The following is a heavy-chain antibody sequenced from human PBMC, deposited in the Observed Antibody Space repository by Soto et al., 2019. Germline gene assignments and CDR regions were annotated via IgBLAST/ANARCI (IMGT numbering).Heavy chain of an antibody. J-gene: IGHJ4*02. CDR2: ISYDGSNK. V-gene: IGHV3-30*18. CDR3: AKGQYCGGCSCYFNPSAY. Sequence: QVQLVESGGGVVQPGRSLRLSCAASGFTFSSFGMHWVRQAPGKGLEWVAVISYDGSNKKYADSVKGRFTISRDNSKNTLYLQMNSLRVEDTAVYYCAKGQYCGGCSCYFNPSAYWGQGSLVTVAS. CDR1: GFTFSSFG. D-gene: IGHD2-15*01.